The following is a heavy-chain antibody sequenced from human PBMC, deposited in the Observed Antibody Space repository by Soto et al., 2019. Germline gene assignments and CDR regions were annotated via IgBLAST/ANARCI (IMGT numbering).Heavy chain of an antibody. CDR1: GYTFASYY. Sequence: ASVKVSCKASGYTFASYYMPWVRQAPGQGHEWMGVINPIGGNTTYAQKFQGRVTMTADASTSTVYMELSSLTSEDTALSYCSRESRYCSGGSCYFLPGIDYWGQGTLVTVSS. V-gene: IGHV1-46*01. D-gene: IGHD2-15*01. J-gene: IGHJ4*02. CDR3: SRESRYCSGGSCYFLPGIDY. CDR2: INPIGGNT.